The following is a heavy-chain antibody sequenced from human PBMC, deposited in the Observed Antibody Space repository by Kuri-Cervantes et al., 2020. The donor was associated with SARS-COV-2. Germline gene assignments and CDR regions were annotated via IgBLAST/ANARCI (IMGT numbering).Heavy chain of an antibody. Sequence: GGSLRLSCAASGFTFSSYAMSWVRQAPGKGLEWVSAISGSGGSTYYADSVKGRFTISRDNSKNTLYLQMNSLRAEDTAVYYCARISIWVVAATLFLAYYYYYGMDVRGQGTTVTVSS. J-gene: IGHJ6*02. V-gene: IGHV3-23*01. CDR1: GFTFSSYA. CDR3: ARISIWVVAATLFLAYYYYYGMDV. D-gene: IGHD2-15*01. CDR2: ISGSGGST.